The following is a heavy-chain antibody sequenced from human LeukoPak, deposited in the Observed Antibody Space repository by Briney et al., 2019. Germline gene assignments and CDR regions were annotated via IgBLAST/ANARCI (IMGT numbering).Heavy chain of an antibody. D-gene: IGHD6-19*01. J-gene: IGHJ5*02. CDR1: GYTFTGYY. Sequence: VASVKVSCKASGYTFTGYYMHWVRQAPGQGPEWMGWINPNSGGTNYAQKFQGRVTMTRDTSISTAYMELSRLRSEDTAVYYCAREMGDGGIAVAANWFDPWGQGTLVTVSS. V-gene: IGHV1-2*02. CDR2: INPNSGGT. CDR3: AREMGDGGIAVAANWFDP.